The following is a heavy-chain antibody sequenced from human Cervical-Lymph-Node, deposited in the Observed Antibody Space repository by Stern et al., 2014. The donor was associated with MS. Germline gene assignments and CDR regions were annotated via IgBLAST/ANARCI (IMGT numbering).Heavy chain of an antibody. V-gene: IGHV5-51*01. CDR2: IYPGDSDT. CDR3: AKQPHGDWFDY. J-gene: IGHJ4*02. Sequence: VQLVESGAEVKKPGESLKLSCKGSGYSFTSHCIGFVRQLPGKGLERMGIIYPGDSDTRYSPSFQGQVTISADKSISTAYLQWSSLKASDTAMYYCAKQPHGDWFDYWGQGTLVTVSS. CDR1: GYSFTSHC. D-gene: IGHD4-17*01.